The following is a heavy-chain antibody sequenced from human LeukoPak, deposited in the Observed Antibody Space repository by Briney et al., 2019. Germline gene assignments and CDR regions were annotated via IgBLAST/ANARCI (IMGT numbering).Heavy chain of an antibody. Sequence: SETLSLTCTLSGGSISSNSHYWAWVRQPPGKGLEWIGSISYGVTTYYNPSLKSRVTISVDTSKNQFSLKLSSVTAADTAVYYCARALGSSGYVWSDHWGQGTLVTVSSDYYGMDVWGQGTTVTVSS. V-gene: IGHV4-39*07. CDR1: GGSISSNSHY. CDR2: ISYGVTT. D-gene: IGHD3-22*01. CDR3: ARALGSSGYVWSDHWGQGTLVTVSSDYYGMDV. J-gene: IGHJ6*02.